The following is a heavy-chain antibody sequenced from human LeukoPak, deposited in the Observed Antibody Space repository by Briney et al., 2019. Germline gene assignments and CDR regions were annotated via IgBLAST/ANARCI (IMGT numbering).Heavy chain of an antibody. V-gene: IGHV3-48*03. CDR3: ARDYGGSSPFDY. D-gene: IGHD4-23*01. J-gene: IGHJ4*02. CDR1: GFTFSSYE. Sequence: GGSLRLSCAASGFTFSSYEVQSVRQAPGKGLEWVSYISSCGSTIYYADSVKRRFTNYRDNAKNSLYLQMNSLRAEDTAVYYCARDYGGSSPFDYWGQGTLVPVSS. CDR2: ISSCGSTI.